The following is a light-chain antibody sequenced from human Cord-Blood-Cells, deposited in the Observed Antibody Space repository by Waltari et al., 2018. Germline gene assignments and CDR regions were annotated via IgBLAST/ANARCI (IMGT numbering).Light chain of an antibody. J-gene: IGLJ2*01. Sequence: QSALTQPASVSGSPGQSLTISCTGTSSDVGSYNLVSWYQQHPGKAPKLMIYEGSKRPSGVSNRFSGSKSGNTASLTISGRQAEDEADYYCCSYAGSSTFEFGGGTKLTVL. CDR3: CSYAGSSTFE. V-gene: IGLV2-23*03. CDR1: SSDVGSYNL. CDR2: EGS.